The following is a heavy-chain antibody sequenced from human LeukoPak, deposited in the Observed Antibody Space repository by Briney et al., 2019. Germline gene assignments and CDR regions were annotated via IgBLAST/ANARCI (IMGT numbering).Heavy chain of an antibody. CDR2: IYYSGST. J-gene: IGHJ4*02. Sequence: PSETLSLTCTVSGGSISSYYWSWIRQPPGKGLEWIGYIYYSGSTNYNPSLKSRVTISVDTSRNQFSLKLSSVTAADTAVYYCARGGIPDYWGQGILVTVSS. D-gene: IGHD2-21*01. CDR3: ARGGIPDY. CDR1: GGSISSYY. V-gene: IGHV4-59*08.